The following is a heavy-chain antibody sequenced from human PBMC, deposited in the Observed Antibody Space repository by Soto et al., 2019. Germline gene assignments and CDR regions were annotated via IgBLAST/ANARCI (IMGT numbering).Heavy chain of an antibody. J-gene: IGHJ4*02. CDR3: AKDTPYGDYVFDY. CDR1: GFAFSSYA. Sequence: GGSLRLSCAASGFAFSSYAMSWVRQSPGKGLEWVSAISGSGGSTYYADSVKGRFTISRDNSKNTLYLQMNSLRAEETAVYYCAKDTPYGDYVFDYWGQGTLVTVSS. CDR2: ISGSGGST. D-gene: IGHD4-17*01. V-gene: IGHV3-23*01.